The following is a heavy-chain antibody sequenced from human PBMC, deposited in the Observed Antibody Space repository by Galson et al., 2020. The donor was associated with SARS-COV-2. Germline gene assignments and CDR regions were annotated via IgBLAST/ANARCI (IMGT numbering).Heavy chain of an antibody. CDR3: ARGAEERRMIVVVPYYYSYMDV. J-gene: IGHJ6*03. V-gene: IGHV4-34*01. D-gene: IGHD3-22*01. CDR2: INHRVST. CDR1: GGSFRNYY. Sequence: SETLSLTCAVYGGSFRNYYWTWIRQSPEKGLEWLGEINHRVSTNSNPSLKSRVAMSVDASKNQFSLSLSSVTAAETAVYYLARGAEERRMIVVVPYYYSYMDVWGSGTTVTVAS.